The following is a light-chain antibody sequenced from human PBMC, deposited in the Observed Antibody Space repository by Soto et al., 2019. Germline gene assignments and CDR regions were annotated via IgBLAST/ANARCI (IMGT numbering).Light chain of an antibody. J-gene: IGKJ1*01. CDR2: AAS. V-gene: IGKV1-39*01. CDR3: QQSYSTPQT. CDR1: QSIKNH. Sequence: DIRMTQSPSSLSASVGDRVTITCRAGQSIKNHLNWYQQKPGKAPALLIFAASILQTGVPSRFSGSGSGTDFTLTIRGLQPEDFATYYCQQSYSTPQTFGQGTKVDSK.